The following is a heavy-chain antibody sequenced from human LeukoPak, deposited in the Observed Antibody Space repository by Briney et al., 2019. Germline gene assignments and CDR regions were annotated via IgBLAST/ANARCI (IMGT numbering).Heavy chain of an antibody. CDR2: INHSGST. V-gene: IGHV4-34*01. J-gene: IGHJ4*02. CDR3: ARDCIAVAGTPFDY. CDR1: GGSFSGYY. Sequence: SETLSLTCAVYGGSFSGYYWSWIRQPPGKGLEWIGEINHSGSTNYNPSLKSRVTISVDTSKNQFSLKLSSVTAADTAVYYCARDCIAVAGTPFDYWGQGTLVTVSS. D-gene: IGHD6-19*01.